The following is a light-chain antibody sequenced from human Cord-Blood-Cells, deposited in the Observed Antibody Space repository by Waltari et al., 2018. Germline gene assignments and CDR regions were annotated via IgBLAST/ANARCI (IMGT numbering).Light chain of an antibody. CDR2: LGS. CDR1: QSLLHSIGYNY. Sequence: DIVMTQSPPSLPVSPGEPASISCRSSQSLLHSIGYNYLDWYLQKPGQSPQLLIYLGSNRASGVPDRFSGSGSGTDFTLKISRVEADDVGVYYCMQALQTSWTFGQGTKVEIK. J-gene: IGKJ1*01. CDR3: MQALQTSWT. V-gene: IGKV2-28*01.